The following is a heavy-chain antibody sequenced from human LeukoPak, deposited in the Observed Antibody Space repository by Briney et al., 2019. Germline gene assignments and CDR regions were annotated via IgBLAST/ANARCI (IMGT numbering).Heavy chain of an antibody. J-gene: IGHJ4*02. D-gene: IGHD5-18*01. CDR3: ARDNTGGYSCGSFDY. CDR2: INWNGGST. CDR1: GFTFDDYG. Sequence: GGSLRLSCAASGFTFDDYGMSWVRQAPGKGLEWVSGINWNGGSTGYADSVKGRFTISRDNAKNSLYLQMNSLRAEDTALYYCARDNTGGYSCGSFDYWGQGTLVTVSS. V-gene: IGHV3-20*04.